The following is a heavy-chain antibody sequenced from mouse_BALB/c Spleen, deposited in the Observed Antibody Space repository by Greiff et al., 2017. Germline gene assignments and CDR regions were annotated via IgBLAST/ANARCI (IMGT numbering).Heavy chain of an antibody. D-gene: IGHD2-3*01. CDR3: ARSYDGYYDWYFDV. J-gene: IGHJ1*01. V-gene: IGHV5-17*02. Sequence: EVQLVESGGGLVQPGGSRKLSCAASGFTFSSFGMHWVRQAPEKGLEWVAYISSGSSTIYYADTVKGRFTISRDNPKNTLFLQMTSLRSEDTAMYYYARSYDGYYDWYFDVWGAGTTVTVSS. CDR1: GFTFSSFG. CDR2: ISSGSSTI.